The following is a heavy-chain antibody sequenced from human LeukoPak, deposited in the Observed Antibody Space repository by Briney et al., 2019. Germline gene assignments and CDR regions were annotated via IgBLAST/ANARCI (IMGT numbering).Heavy chain of an antibody. Sequence: SRTLSLTCAISGDSVSSNSAAWNWIRQSPSRGLEWLGRTYYRSKWYNDYAVSVKSRIIISADTSKNQFSLQLNSVTPEDTAVYYCARGGNYYDSSGYYYELSYWGQGTLVTVSS. J-gene: IGHJ4*02. CDR2: TYYRSKWYN. V-gene: IGHV6-1*01. CDR3: ARGGNYYDSSGYYYELSY. CDR1: GDSVSSNSAA. D-gene: IGHD3-22*01.